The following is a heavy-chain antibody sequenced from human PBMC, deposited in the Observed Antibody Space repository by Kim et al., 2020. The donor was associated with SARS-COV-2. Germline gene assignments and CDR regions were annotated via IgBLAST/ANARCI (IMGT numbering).Heavy chain of an antibody. V-gene: IGHV4-4*07. Sequence: SETLSLTCTVSGGSISSYYWSWIRQPAGKGLEGIGRIYSTGSTTYNPSLMSRVTMSVDTSKNQFSLQLSSVTAADTAVYYCARDLEAAVGNYYYWRQGTL. CDR1: GGSISSYY. J-gene: IGHJ4*02. D-gene: IGHD6-13*01. CDR2: IYSTGST. CDR3: ARDLEAAVGNYYY.